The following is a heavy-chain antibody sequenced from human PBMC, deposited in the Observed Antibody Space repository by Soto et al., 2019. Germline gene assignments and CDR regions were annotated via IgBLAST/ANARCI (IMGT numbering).Heavy chain of an antibody. V-gene: IGHV3-21*01. CDR3: ARDMAPRAYGSGSYFP. CDR1: GFTFSSYS. D-gene: IGHD3-10*01. J-gene: IGHJ5*02. CDR2: ISSSSSYI. Sequence: EVQLVESGGGLVKPGGSLRLSCAASGFTFSSYSMNWVRQAPGKGLEWVSSISSSSSYIYYADSVKGRFTISRDNAKNSLYLQMNSLRAEDTAVYYCARDMAPRAYGSGSYFPWGQGTLVTVSS.